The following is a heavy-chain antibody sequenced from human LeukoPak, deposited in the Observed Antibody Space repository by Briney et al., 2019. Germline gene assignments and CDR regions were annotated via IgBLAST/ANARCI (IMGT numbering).Heavy chain of an antibody. J-gene: IGHJ4*02. Sequence: KPSETLSLTCAVYGGSFSGYYWSWIRQPPGKGLEWIGEINHSGSTNYNPSLKSRVTISVDTSENQFSLKLSSVTAADTAVYYCARVYCSSTSCYLDYWGQGTLVTVSS. D-gene: IGHD2-2*01. CDR2: INHSGST. V-gene: IGHV4-34*01. CDR1: GGSFSGYY. CDR3: ARVYCSSTSCYLDY.